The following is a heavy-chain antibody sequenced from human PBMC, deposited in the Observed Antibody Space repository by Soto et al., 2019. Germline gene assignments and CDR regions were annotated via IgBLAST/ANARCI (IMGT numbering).Heavy chain of an antibody. Sequence: SETLSLTCTVSGGSISSCGYYWSWIRQHPGKGLEWIGYIYYIRSTYYNPSLKSRVTISVDTSKNQFSLKLSSVTAADTAVYYCASGSGSYYSWFDPWGQGTLVTVSS. D-gene: IGHD3-10*01. CDR1: GGSISSCGYY. V-gene: IGHV4-31*03. CDR2: IYYIRST. CDR3: ASGSGSYYSWFDP. J-gene: IGHJ5*02.